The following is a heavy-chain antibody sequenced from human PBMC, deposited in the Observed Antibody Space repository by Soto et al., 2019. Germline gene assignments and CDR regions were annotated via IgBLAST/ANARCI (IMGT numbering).Heavy chain of an antibody. CDR1: GGTFSSYA. V-gene: IGHV1-69*13. CDR3: AREATVYRAFDI. CDR2: IIPIFGTA. Sequence: SVKVSCKASGGTFSSYAISWVRQAPGQGLEWMGGIIPIFGTANYAQKFQGRVTITADESTSTAYMELSSLRSEDTAVCYCAREATVYRAFDIWGQGTMVTVSS. J-gene: IGHJ3*02. D-gene: IGHD4-17*01.